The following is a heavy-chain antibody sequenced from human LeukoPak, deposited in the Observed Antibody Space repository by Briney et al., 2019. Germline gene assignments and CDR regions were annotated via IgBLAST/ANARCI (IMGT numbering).Heavy chain of an antibody. Sequence: PSETLSLTCSVSGVSISSYYWSWVRQTAGKGLEWIGRIYISGTTNYNPSLNSRVTMSIDTSKNQFSLKLTSVTAADTGVYYCARTGGYDYHTDHWGQGTQVTVSS. CDR2: IYISGTT. CDR3: ARTGGYDYHTDH. V-gene: IGHV4-4*07. D-gene: IGHD5-12*01. J-gene: IGHJ4*02. CDR1: GVSISSYY.